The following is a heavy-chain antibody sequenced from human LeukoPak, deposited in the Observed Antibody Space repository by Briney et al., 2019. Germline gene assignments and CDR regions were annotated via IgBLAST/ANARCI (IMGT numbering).Heavy chain of an antibody. D-gene: IGHD1-1*01. CDR1: GYTFSDFY. J-gene: IGHJ4*02. Sequence: ASVKVSCLPSGYTFSDFYLHWVRQAPGQGLEWMGWLNPYTGATITAQRFQGRVTLTWDTSIATGFMELTSLRSDDTAVYYCVTATVTHTREPRGQGTLVTVSS. CDR2: LNPYTGAT. CDR3: VTATVTHTREP. V-gene: IGHV1-2*02.